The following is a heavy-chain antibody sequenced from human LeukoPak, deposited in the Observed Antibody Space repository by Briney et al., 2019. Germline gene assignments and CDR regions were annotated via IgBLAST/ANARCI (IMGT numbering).Heavy chain of an antibody. CDR3: ARDSMIVVENPYELSAFDI. Sequence: RASETLSLTCTVSGGSISSYYWSWIRQPPGKGLEWIGYIYYSGSTNYNPSLKSRVTISVDTSKNQFSLKLSSVTAADTAVYYCARDSMIVVENPYELSAFDIWGQGTMVTVSS. CDR2: IYYSGST. CDR1: GGSISSYY. J-gene: IGHJ3*02. D-gene: IGHD3-22*01. V-gene: IGHV4-59*01.